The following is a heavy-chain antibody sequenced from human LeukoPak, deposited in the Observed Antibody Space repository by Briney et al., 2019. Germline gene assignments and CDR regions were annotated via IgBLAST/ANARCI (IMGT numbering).Heavy chain of an antibody. CDR1: GFTFSSYG. CDR2: IWYDGSNK. CDR3: ARFLVVPAAIYYYYYGMDV. J-gene: IGHJ6*02. Sequence: GGALTLSCAASGFTFSSYGMHWVRQAPGKGLEWMAVIWYDGSNKYYADSVKGRFTISRDNSKNTLYLQMNSLRAEDTAVYYCARFLVVPAAIYYYYYGMDVWGQGTTVTVSS. D-gene: IGHD2-2*01. V-gene: IGHV3-33*01.